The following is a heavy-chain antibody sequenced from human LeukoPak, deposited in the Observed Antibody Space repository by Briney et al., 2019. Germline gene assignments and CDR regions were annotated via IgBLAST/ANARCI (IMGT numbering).Heavy chain of an antibody. Sequence: TGGSLRLSCTASGFTFGDHAMSWVRQAPGKGLEWVGFIRSEAYRGTIEYAASVKGRFTISRDDSESIAYLQMNSLKIEDTAVYYCGRGPIQLWLHNGIDVWGPGTTVIVSS. J-gene: IGHJ6*02. D-gene: IGHD5-18*01. V-gene: IGHV3-49*04. CDR3: GRGPIQLWLHNGIDV. CDR2: IRSEAYRGTI. CDR1: GFTFGDHA.